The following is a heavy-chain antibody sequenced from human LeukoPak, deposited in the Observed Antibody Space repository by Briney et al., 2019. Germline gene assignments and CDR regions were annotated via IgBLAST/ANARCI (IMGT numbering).Heavy chain of an antibody. CDR2: SNSDGSST. Sequence: GGSLRLSCAASGFTFDTYWMHWVRQAPGKGLVWVSRSNSDGSSTSYADSVKGRFTISRDNAKNTLYLQMNSLRAEDTAVYYCARSVSSWKDAFDIGGQGTMVTVSS. D-gene: IGHD6-13*01. CDR1: GFTFDTYW. J-gene: IGHJ3*02. CDR3: ARSVSSWKDAFDI. V-gene: IGHV3-74*01.